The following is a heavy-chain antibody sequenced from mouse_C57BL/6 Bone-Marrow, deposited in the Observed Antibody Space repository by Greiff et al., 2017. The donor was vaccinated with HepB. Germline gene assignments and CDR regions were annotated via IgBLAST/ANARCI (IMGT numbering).Heavy chain of an antibody. J-gene: IGHJ3*01. V-gene: IGHV5-4*03. CDR2: ISDGGSYT. Sequence: EVKLVESGGGLVKPGGSLKLSCAASGFTFSSYAMSWVRQTPEKRLEWVATISDGGSYTYYPDNVKGRFTISRDNAKNNLYLQMSHLKSEDTAMYYCARPGFAYWGQGTLVTVSA. CDR3: ARPGFAY. CDR1: GFTFSSYA.